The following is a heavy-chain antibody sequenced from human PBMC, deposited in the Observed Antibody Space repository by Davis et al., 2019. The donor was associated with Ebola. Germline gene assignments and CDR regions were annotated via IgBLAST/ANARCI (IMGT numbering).Heavy chain of an antibody. CDR3: ARGWELLTHFDF. CDR2: LSYDGGKK. Sequence: GESLKISCAASGFTFSSYAMHWVRQAPGKGLEWVAVLSYDGGKKYHADSVKGRFTTSRDNSENTLYLQMNSLRPEDTAMYYCARGWELLTHFDFWGQGTLVTVSS. D-gene: IGHD1-26*01. V-gene: IGHV3-30-3*01. J-gene: IGHJ4*02. CDR1: GFTFSSYA.